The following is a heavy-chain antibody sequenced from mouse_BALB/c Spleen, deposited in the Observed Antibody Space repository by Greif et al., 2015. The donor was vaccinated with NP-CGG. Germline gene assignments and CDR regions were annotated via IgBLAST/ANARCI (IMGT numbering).Heavy chain of an antibody. Sequence: EVKLVEFGGGLVQPGGSLRLSCATSGFTFTDYYMSWVRQPPGKALEWLGFIRNKANGYTTEYSASVKGRFTISRDNSQSILYLQMNTLRAEDSATYYCARVFYYGNYLYYFDYWGQGTTLTVSS. D-gene: IGHD2-1*01. J-gene: IGHJ2*01. CDR3: ARVFYYGNYLYYFDY. V-gene: IGHV7-3*02. CDR2: IRNKANGYTT. CDR1: GFTFTDYY.